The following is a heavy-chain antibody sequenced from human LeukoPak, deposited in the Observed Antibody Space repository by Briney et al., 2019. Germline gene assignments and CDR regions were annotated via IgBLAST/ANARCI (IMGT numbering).Heavy chain of an antibody. CDR2: INPNSGGT. V-gene: IGHV1-2*02. CDR1: GYTFTGYY. D-gene: IGHD1-1*01. Sequence: GASVKVSCKASGYTFTGYYMHWVRQAPGQGLEWMGWINPNSGGTNYAQKLQGRVTMTTDTSTSTAYMELRSLRSDDTAVYYCARDFRLERRWTGDYWGQGTLVTVSS. CDR3: ARDFRLERRWTGDY. J-gene: IGHJ4*02.